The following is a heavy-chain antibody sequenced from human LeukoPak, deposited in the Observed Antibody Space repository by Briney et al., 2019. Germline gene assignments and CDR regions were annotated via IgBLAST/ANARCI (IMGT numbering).Heavy chain of an antibody. Sequence: SETLSLTCAVYGGSFSGYYWSWIRQPPGKGLEWIGEINHSGSTNYNPSLKSRVTISVDTSKNQFSLKLSSVTAADTAVYYCAREPQGITIFGVVSRPFRYWGQGTLVTVSS. CDR3: AREPQGITIFGVVSRPFRY. CDR2: INHSGST. J-gene: IGHJ4*02. V-gene: IGHV4-34*01. D-gene: IGHD3-3*01. CDR1: GGSFSGYY.